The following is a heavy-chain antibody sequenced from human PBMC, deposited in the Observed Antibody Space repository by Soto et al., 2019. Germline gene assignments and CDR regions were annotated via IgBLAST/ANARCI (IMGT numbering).Heavy chain of an antibody. CDR3: ARDRGDYDLDY. CDR1: GYTFTGYY. J-gene: IGHJ4*02. Sequence: GASVKVSCKASGYTFTGYYMHWVRQAPGQGLEWMGWINPNSGGTNYAQKFQGWVTMTRDTSISTAYMELSRLRSDDTAVYYCARDRGDYDLDYWGQGTLVPVSS. V-gene: IGHV1-2*04. CDR2: INPNSGGT. D-gene: IGHD4-17*01.